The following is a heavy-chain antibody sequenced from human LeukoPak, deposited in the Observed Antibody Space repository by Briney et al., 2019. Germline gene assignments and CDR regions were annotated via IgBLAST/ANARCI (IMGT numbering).Heavy chain of an antibody. V-gene: IGHV3-7*01. J-gene: IGHJ4*02. CDR2: INQGGSDK. D-gene: IGHD1-26*01. Sequence: PAGSLRLSCAASGFTFSSYCMSWVRQAPGKGLEWMANINQGGSDKRYVDSRFTISRDNANNTLYLQMNRLRDEDTAVYYCVRESRSGSYAGYWGKGTLVTVSS. CDR3: VRESRSGSYAGY. CDR1: GFTFSSYC.